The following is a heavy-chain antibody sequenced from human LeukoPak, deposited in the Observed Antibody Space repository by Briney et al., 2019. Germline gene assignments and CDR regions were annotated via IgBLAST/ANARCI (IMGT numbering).Heavy chain of an antibody. CDR2: INHSGST. J-gene: IGHJ5*02. Sequence: SETLSLTCAVYGGSFSGYYWSWIRQPPGKGLEWIWEINHSGSTNYNPSLKSRVTISVDTSKNQFSLKLSPVTAADTAVYYCARTTEDCSRTSCYQYWFDPWGQGTLVTVSS. V-gene: IGHV4-34*01. D-gene: IGHD2-2*01. CDR1: GGSFSGYY. CDR3: ARTTEDCSRTSCYQYWFDP.